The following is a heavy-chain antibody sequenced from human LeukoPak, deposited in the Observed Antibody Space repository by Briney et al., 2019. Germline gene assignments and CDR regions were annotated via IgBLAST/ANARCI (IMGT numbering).Heavy chain of an antibody. CDR3: AREMVAADAFDI. D-gene: IGHD2-15*01. V-gene: IGHV3-30-3*01. Sequence: GGSLRLSCAASGFTFSSYAMHWVRQAPGKGLEWVAVISYDGSNKYYADSVKSRFTISRDNSKNTLYLQMNSLRAEDTAVYYCAREMVAADAFDIWGQGTMVTVSS. J-gene: IGHJ3*02. CDR2: ISYDGSNK. CDR1: GFTFSSYA.